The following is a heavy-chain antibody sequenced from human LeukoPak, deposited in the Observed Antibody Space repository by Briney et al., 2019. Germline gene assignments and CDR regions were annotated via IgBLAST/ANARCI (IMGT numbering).Heavy chain of an antibody. CDR1: GGSISGYY. J-gene: IGHJ4*02. Sequence: SETLSLTCTVSGGSISGYYWSWIRQPPGKELAWIGYIYYSGSTNCNPSLKSRVTISVDTSKNQFSLKLSSVTAADTAVYYCARRGYCSGGNCYSFDYWGQGTLVTVSS. CDR3: ARRGYCSGGNCYSFDY. V-gene: IGHV4-59*08. CDR2: IYYSGST. D-gene: IGHD2-15*01.